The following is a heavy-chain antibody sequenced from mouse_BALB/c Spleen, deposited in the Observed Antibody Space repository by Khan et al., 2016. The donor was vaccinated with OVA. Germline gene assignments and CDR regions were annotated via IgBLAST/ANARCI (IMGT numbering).Heavy chain of an antibody. V-gene: IGHV1-9*01. CDR1: GYTFSSYW. J-gene: IGHJ4*01. CDR2: ILPGSGST. Sequence: QVQLKESGAELMKPGASVKISCKATGYTFSSYWIEWVKQRPGHGLEWIGEILPGSGSTNYNEKFKGKATFTADTSSNTAYMQLSSLTSEDSAVYYCARSGGYYAMDYWGQGTSVTASS. CDR3: ARSGGYYAMDY. D-gene: IGHD1-1*02.